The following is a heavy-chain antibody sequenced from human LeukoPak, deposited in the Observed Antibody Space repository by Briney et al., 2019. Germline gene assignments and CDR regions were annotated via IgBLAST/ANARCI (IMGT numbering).Heavy chain of an antibody. V-gene: IGHV4-61*02. J-gene: IGHJ2*01. CDR1: GGSISSGSYY. Sequence: RTSQTLCLTCIVSGGSISSGSYYWSWIRQPAGKGLEWIGRIYSTGSTSYNPSLKSRVTISVDTSKNQFSLKLSSMTAADTAVYYCAGIGWYFDLWGRGTLVTVSS. CDR3: AGIGWYFDL. CDR2: IYSTGST. D-gene: IGHD3-10*01.